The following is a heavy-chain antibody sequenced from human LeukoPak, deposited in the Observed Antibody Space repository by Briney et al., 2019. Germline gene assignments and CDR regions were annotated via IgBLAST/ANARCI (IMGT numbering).Heavy chain of an antibody. CDR3: ARDEAAAGTSDY. V-gene: IGHV3-21*01. CDR1: GFTFSSYS. CDR2: ISSSSSYI. J-gene: IGHJ4*02. D-gene: IGHD6-13*01. Sequence: GGSLRLSCAASGFTFSSYSMDWVRQAPGKGLEWVLSISSSSSYIYYADSVKGRFTISRDNAKNSLYLQMNSLRAEDTAVYYCARDEAAAGTSDYWGQGTLVTISS.